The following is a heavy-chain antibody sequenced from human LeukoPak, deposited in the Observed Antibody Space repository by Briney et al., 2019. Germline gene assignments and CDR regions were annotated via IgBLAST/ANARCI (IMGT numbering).Heavy chain of an antibody. CDR2: IYDSGST. Sequence: SETLSLTCTVSGGSIRSSYYYWGWIRQPPGKGLEWIGSIYDSGSTYYNPSLKSRVTISVDTSKNQFSLKLSSVTAADTAVYYCARQYYDTRGFPFNWFDPWGQGTLVTVAS. CDR1: GGSIRSSYYY. CDR3: ARQYYDTRGFPFNWFDP. J-gene: IGHJ5*02. V-gene: IGHV4-39*01. D-gene: IGHD3-22*01.